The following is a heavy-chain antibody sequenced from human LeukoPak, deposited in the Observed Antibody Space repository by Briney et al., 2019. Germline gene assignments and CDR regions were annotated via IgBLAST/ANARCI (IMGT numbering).Heavy chain of an antibody. CDR2: ISSDGSYK. CDR3: ARVSKRSMDY. D-gene: IGHD5/OR15-5a*01. V-gene: IGHV3-21*01. CDR1: GFNLSSYT. J-gene: IGHJ4*02. Sequence: GGSLRLSCAASGFNLSSYTVSWVRQAPGKGLEWVSSISSDGSYKFYADSVTGRFTISRDNAKSSLFLQMNDLRADDTALYYCARVSKRSMDYWGQETLVTVSS.